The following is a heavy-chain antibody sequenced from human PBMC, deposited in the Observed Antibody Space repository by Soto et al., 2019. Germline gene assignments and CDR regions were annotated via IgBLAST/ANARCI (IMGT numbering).Heavy chain of an antibody. D-gene: IGHD1-26*01. V-gene: IGHV2-5*02. CDR2: TYWDDDN. CDR3: VHLLFREPGDY. Sequence: QITLQESGPTLVKPTQTLTLTCTFSGFSLSTVGVGVGWIRQPPGKALEWLALTYWDDDNRYMPSLRHRLTITKDIYTNPVVLTLADVDPVDTATYSCVHLLFREPGDYWGQGILVTVSS. CDR1: GFSLSTVGVG. J-gene: IGHJ4*02.